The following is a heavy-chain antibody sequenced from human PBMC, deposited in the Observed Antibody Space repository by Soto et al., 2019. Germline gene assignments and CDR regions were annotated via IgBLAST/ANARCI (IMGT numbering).Heavy chain of an antibody. CDR2: INHSGST. Sequence: SETLSLTCAVYGGSFSGYYWSWIRQPPGKGLEWIGEINHSGSTNYNPSLKSRVTISVDTSKNQFSLKLNSVTAADTAVYYCARVGGSCSKGCRYFDYWGQGTLVTVSS. CDR3: ARVGGSCSKGCRYFDY. V-gene: IGHV4-34*01. J-gene: IGHJ4*02. CDR1: GGSFSGYY. D-gene: IGHD2-15*01.